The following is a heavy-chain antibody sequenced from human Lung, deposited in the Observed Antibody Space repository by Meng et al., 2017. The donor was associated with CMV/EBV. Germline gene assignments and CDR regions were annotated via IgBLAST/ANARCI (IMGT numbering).Heavy chain of an antibody. CDR3: ARHLRGYSWPKSD. D-gene: IGHD1-26*01. Sequence: GSLRLSCTVTDVSISNSSFFWGWIRQPPGKGLEWIGSFLHSGDTYSNPSLRSRVAISVDTSKNQFSLRLNSVTATDTAMYYCARHLRGYSWPKSDWGQGTLVTVSS. V-gene: IGHV4-39*01. CDR1: DVSISNSSFF. CDR2: FLHSGDT. J-gene: IGHJ4*02.